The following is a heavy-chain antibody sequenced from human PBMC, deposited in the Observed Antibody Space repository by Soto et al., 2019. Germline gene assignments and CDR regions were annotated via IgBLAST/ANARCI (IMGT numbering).Heavy chain of an antibody. CDR1: GFTFSSYA. J-gene: IGHJ6*02. V-gene: IGHV3-30-3*01. CDR2: ISYDGSNK. CDR3: ARGIRPPGGSPFGYYYYGMHV. Sequence: GGSLRLSCAASGFTFSSYAMHWVRQAPGKGLEWVAVISYDGSNKYYADSVKGRFTISRDNSKNTLCLQMNSLRAEDTAVYYCARGIRPPGGSPFGYYYYGMHVWGQGTLVTVSS. D-gene: IGHD3-16*01.